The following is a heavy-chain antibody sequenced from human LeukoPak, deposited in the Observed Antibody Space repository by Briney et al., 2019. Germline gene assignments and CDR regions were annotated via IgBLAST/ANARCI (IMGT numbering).Heavy chain of an antibody. CDR2: ISYDGSNK. D-gene: IGHD3-10*01. V-gene: IGHV3-30*04. Sequence: GGSLRLSCAASGFTFSSYAMHWVRLAPGKGLEWVAFISYDGSNKYYADSVKGRFTISRDSFKNTLYLQMNSLRPEDTAVYYCAKEGDYYGSGSYRDGFDIWGQGTRATVSS. CDR3: AKEGDYYGSGSYRDGFDI. J-gene: IGHJ3*02. CDR1: GFTFSSYA.